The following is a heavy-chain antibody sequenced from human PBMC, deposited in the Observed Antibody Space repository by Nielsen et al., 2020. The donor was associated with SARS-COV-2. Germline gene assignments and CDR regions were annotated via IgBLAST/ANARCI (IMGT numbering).Heavy chain of an antibody. J-gene: IGHJ3*01. V-gene: IGHV3-9*01. Sequence: LKISCAASGFTFDDHAMHWVRQAPGKGLEWVSGISWNSDNTGYVDSVKGRFTISRDNAKNSMSLQMNSLRVEDTAVYYCARDWSRAFDVWGQGTMVTVSS. CDR2: ISWNSDNT. CDR1: GFTFDDHA. CDR3: ARDWSRAFDV.